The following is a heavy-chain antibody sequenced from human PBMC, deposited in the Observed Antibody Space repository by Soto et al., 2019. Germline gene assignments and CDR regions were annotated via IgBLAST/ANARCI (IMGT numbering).Heavy chain of an antibody. CDR2: ISGSGGST. V-gene: IGHV3-23*01. CDR1: GFTFSSYA. D-gene: IGHD3-22*01. Sequence: PGRSLRLSCAASGFTFSSYAMSWVRQAPGKGLEWVSAISGSGGSTYYADSVKGRFTISRDNSKNTLYLQMNSLRAEDTAVYYCAKSLEYYYDSSGPRTHAFDIWGQGTMVTVSS. J-gene: IGHJ3*02. CDR3: AKSLEYYYDSSGPRTHAFDI.